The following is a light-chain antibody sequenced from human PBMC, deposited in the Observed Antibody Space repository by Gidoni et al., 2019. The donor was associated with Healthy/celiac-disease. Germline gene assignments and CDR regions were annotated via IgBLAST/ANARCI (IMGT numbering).Light chain of an antibody. V-gene: IGLV2-23*01. Sequence: QSALTQPASVSGSPGPSSTTSCNGTSSDVGSYNLVSWYQQHPGKAPKLMIYEGSKRPSGVSNRFSGSKSGNTASLTISGLQAEDESDYYCCSYAGSSTYVFGTGTKVTVL. CDR2: EGS. CDR3: CSYAGSSTYV. J-gene: IGLJ1*01. CDR1: SSDVGSYNL.